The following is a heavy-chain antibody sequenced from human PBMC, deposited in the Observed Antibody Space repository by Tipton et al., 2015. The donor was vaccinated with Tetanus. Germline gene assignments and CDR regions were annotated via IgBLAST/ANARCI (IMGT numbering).Heavy chain of an antibody. J-gene: IGHJ6*02. V-gene: IGHV1-2*02. CDR2: IDPNSGGT. CDR3: ARDRGDYIYYGMDV. CDR1: GYTFTGYY. Sequence: QMQLVQSGAEVKKPGASAKVSCKASGYTFTGYYIYWVRQAPGQGLEWMGWIDPNSGGTVYAQKFQGRVPMTRDTSISTAYMELRSLRSDDTAVYYCARDRGDYIYYGMDVWGPGTTVTVS. D-gene: IGHD3-22*01.